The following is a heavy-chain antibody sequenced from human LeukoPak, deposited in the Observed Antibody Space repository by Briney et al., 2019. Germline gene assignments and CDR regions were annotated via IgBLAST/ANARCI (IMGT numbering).Heavy chain of an antibody. CDR3: ASAVTSTEGY. J-gene: IGHJ4*02. CDR2: INEGGSGK. CDR1: GFVFSSYW. V-gene: IGHV3-7*03. D-gene: IGHD4-17*01. Sequence: GGSLRLSCAASGFVFSSYWMTWVRQAPGKGLEWVASINEGGSGKYYVDSVKGRFTISRDNAQKSLYLEMHSLRAEDTAVYYCASAVTSTEGYWGQGTLVTVSS.